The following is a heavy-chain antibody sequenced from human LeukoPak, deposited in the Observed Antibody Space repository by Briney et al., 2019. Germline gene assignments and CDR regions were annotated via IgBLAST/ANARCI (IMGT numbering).Heavy chain of an antibody. Sequence: SETLSLTCTVSGGSISSYYWNWIRQPPGKGLEWIGYIYYSGSTNYNPSLKSRVTISVDTSKNQFSLKLSSVTAADTAVYYCARGEMTTVTPDWYFDLWGRGTLVTVSS. D-gene: IGHD4-17*01. CDR3: ARGEMTTVTPDWYFDL. CDR2: IYYSGST. V-gene: IGHV4-59*01. J-gene: IGHJ2*01. CDR1: GGSISSYY.